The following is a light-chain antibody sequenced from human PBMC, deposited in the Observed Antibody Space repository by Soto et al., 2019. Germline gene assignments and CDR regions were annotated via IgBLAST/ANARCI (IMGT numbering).Light chain of an antibody. Sequence: EIVMTQSPATLSVSPGERATLSCRASQSVSSNLAWYQQKPGQAPRLLIYGASTRATGIPARFSGSGSGTEFTLTISSLHSEDFAVYYCQQYNNWLSFGPGTKVDIK. V-gene: IGKV3-15*01. CDR3: QQYNNWLS. CDR2: GAS. CDR1: QSVSSN. J-gene: IGKJ3*01.